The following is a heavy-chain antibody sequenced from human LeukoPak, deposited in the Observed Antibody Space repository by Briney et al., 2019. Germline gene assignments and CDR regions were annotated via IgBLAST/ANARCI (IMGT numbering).Heavy chain of an antibody. D-gene: IGHD2-15*01. CDR3: ARAPVTSCRGAFCYPFDY. CDR1: GFPLSSYA. V-gene: IGHV3-23*01. CDR2: TSSSDPGT. Sequence: QPGGSLRLPCAASGFPLSSYAMSWVRQGPGKGLEWVAATSSSDPGTYHADSVRGRFTISRDNSKNTLYLQMNRLRVEDAAVYYCARAPVTSCRGAFCYPFDYWGQGTLVTVSS. J-gene: IGHJ4*02.